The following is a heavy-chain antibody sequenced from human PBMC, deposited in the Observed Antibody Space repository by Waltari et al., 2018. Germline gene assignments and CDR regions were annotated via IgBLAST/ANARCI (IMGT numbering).Heavy chain of an antibody. V-gene: IGHV4-38-2*01. CDR2: IDHSGST. CDR3: ARLGIAAAGTG. J-gene: IGHJ4*02. D-gene: IGHD6-13*01. Sequence: QVQLQESVPGLVKPSETLSLTCAVSGYSISSGYYWGWIRQPPGTGLEWIGSIDHSGSTSYNPSLKRRVTISVDTSKNQFSLKLSSVTAADTAVYYCARLGIAAAGTGWGQGTLVTVSS. CDR1: GYSISSGYY.